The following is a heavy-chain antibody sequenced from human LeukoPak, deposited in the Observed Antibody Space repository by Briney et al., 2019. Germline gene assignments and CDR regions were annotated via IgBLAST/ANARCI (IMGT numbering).Heavy chain of an antibody. CDR3: AKLSEAGRGQVDL. CDR2: ISGSGAST. J-gene: IGHJ4*01. Sequence: PGGSLRLSCAASGFNFGSYAMTWVRPAPGKGLEWGSSISGSGASTYYADSVRGRFTISRDNSKNTLFLQMNSLRAEDTAVYYCAKLSEAGRGQVDLWGQGTLVTVSS. V-gene: IGHV3-23*01. D-gene: IGHD6-19*01. CDR1: GFNFGSYA.